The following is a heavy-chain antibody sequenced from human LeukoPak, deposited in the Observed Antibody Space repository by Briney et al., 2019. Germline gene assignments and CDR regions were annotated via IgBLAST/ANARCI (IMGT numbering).Heavy chain of an antibody. J-gene: IGHJ6*02. CDR2: IYHSGST. Sequence: SQTLSLTCAVSGGSISSGGYSWSWIRQPPGKGLEWIGYIYHSGSTYYNPSLKSRVAMSVDRSKNQFSLKLNSVTAADTAVYYCARAYYGSSAHSGGYDMDVWGQGTTVTVSS. CDR3: ARAYYGSSAHSGGYDMDV. V-gene: IGHV4-30-2*01. CDR1: GGSISSGGYS. D-gene: IGHD3-22*01.